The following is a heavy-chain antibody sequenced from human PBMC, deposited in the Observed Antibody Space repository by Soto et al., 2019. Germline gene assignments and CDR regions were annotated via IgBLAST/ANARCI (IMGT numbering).Heavy chain of an antibody. Sequence: LSLPCTVSGGSIRGYYWSWIRQPPWKGLEWIGYIYYSGSTNYNPSLKSRVTISVDTSKNQFSLKLSSVTAADTAVYYCARGCSGGSCYSVDYYGMDVWGQGTTVTVSS. CDR3: ARGCSGGSCYSVDYYGMDV. J-gene: IGHJ6*02. D-gene: IGHD2-15*01. V-gene: IGHV4-59*01. CDR2: IYYSGST. CDR1: GGSIRGYY.